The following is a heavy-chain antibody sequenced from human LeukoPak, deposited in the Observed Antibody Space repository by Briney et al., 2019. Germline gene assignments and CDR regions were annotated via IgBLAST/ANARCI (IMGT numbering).Heavy chain of an antibody. Sequence: SETLPLTCAVYGESFSGYYWNWIRQPPGKGLEWIGEINHSGSTNYNPSLKSRVTISVDPSKNQFSLKLTSVTAADTAVYYCARRGEQVYPNWFDPWGQGTLVTVSS. V-gene: IGHV4-34*01. CDR1: GESFSGYY. D-gene: IGHD1-26*01. CDR2: INHSGST. J-gene: IGHJ5*02. CDR3: ARRGEQVYPNWFDP.